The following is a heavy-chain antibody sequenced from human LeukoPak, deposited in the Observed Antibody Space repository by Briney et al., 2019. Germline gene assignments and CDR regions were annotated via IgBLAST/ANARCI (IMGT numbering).Heavy chain of an antibody. CDR3: ARFVVGQWLINY. D-gene: IGHD6-19*01. CDR1: GGSFSGYY. J-gene: IGHJ4*02. V-gene: IGHV4-34*01. CDR2: INHSGST. Sequence: SETLSLTCAVYGGSFSGYYWSWIRQPPGKGLEWIGEINHSGSTNYNPSLKSRVTISVDTSKNQFSLKLSSVTAADTAVYYCARFVVGQWLINYWGQGALVTVSS.